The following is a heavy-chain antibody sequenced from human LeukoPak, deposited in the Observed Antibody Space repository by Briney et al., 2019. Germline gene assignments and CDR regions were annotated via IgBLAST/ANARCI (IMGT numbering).Heavy chain of an antibody. Sequence: PGGSLKISCKASGYSFTNYWIGWVRQMPGKGLEWMGIIYPGDSETRYSPSFQGQVTISADKSITTAYLQWSSLKASDTAMYYCVRTQRITIFGVVIIGSFDYWGQGTQVTVSS. CDR2: IYPGDSET. D-gene: IGHD3-3*01. CDR1: GYSFTNYW. CDR3: VRTQRITIFGVVIIGSFDY. V-gene: IGHV5-51*01. J-gene: IGHJ4*02.